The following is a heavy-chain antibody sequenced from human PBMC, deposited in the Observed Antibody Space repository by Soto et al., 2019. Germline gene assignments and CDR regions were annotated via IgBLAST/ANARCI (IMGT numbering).Heavy chain of an antibody. V-gene: IGHV1-18*01. D-gene: IGHD6-19*01. Sequence: QVQLVQSGAEVKEPGASVKVSCKASGYTFTSYGVSWVRQAPGQGLEWMAWISAYNGNTNYAQKFQGRVTMTTDTSADTAYMELRSLISDDTAVYYCARDKGNSGWSGDYWGQGTLVTVSS. J-gene: IGHJ4*02. CDR1: GYTFTSYG. CDR3: ARDKGNSGWSGDY. CDR2: ISAYNGNT.